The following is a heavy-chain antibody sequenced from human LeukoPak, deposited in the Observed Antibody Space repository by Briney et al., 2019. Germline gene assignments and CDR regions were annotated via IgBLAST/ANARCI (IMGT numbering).Heavy chain of an antibody. D-gene: IGHD3-9*01. CDR2: INTNTGNP. CDR3: ASGSYYDNIDYYFDY. V-gene: IGHV7-4-1*02. J-gene: IGHJ4*02. Sequence: ASVKVSCKASDYTFTSYGISWVRQAPGQGLEWMGWINTNTGNPTYAQGFTGRFVFSLDASVSTAYLQISSLKAEDTAVYYCASGSYYDNIDYYFDYWGQGTLVIVSS. CDR1: DYTFTSYG.